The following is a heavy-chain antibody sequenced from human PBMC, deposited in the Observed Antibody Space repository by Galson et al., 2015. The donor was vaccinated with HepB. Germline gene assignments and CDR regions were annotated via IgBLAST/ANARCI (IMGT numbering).Heavy chain of an antibody. CDR3: VKRGPNDGGAFDI. J-gene: IGHJ3*02. CDR2: ISSGGHNT. Sequence: SLGLSCAAAGFTYSIYAMSWVRQAPGKGLEWVSSISSGGHNTHYADSAKGRFTISRDNSKNALHIQMNSLRAEDTALYYCVKRGPNDGGAFDIWGQGTMVIVSS. CDR1: GFTYSIYA. D-gene: IGHD3-16*01. V-gene: IGHV3-23*01.